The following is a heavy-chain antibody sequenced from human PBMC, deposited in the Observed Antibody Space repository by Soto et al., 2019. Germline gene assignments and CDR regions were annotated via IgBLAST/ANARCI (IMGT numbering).Heavy chain of an antibody. J-gene: IGHJ4*02. CDR1: VVSIKNYP. V-gene: IGHV4-59*07. CDR2: IFYIGDT. Sequence: SDTLSLTFTFSVVSIKNYPWIWIRQPPCKGLEWIGYIFYIGDTNNSPSLKSRVTISVDTFKNQFSLKLSSVTAADTAVYYCPRLYKYTSGWSNFDYWGRGTLVTVS. D-gene: IGHD6-19*01. CDR3: PRLYKYTSGWSNFDY.